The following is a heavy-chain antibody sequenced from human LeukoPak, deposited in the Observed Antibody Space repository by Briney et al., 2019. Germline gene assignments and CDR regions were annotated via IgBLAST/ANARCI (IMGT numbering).Heavy chain of an antibody. V-gene: IGHV3-48*03. CDR3: ARDPHDYGDYDWGY. Sequence: TGGSLRLSCAASGFTFSSYEMNWVRQAPGKGLEWVSYISSSGSTIYYADSVKGRFTISGDNAKNSLYLQMNSLRAEDTAVYYCARDPHDYGDYDWGYWGQGTLVTVSS. CDR2: ISSSGSTI. CDR1: GFTFSSYE. J-gene: IGHJ4*02. D-gene: IGHD4-17*01.